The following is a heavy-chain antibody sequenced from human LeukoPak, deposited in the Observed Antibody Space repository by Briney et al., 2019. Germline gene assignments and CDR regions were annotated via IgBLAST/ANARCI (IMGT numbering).Heavy chain of an antibody. V-gene: IGHV3-23*01. J-gene: IGHJ5*01. CDR2: INANSGTT. CDR1: GFAFSFYA. D-gene: IGHD6-19*01. Sequence: GGSLRLSCAASGFAFSFYAMSWLRQPPGKGLEWGSTINANSGTTSYAASVRGRFTISRDNSKNTLYLQVNTLRADDTATYYCAKPVSGGLAVTADWFHPWGQGTLVGVSS. CDR3: AKPVSGGLAVTADWFHP.